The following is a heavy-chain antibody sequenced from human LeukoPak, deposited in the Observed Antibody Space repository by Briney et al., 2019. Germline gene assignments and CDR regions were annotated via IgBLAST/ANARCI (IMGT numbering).Heavy chain of an antibody. CDR2: IYYSGST. D-gene: IGHD5-12*01. V-gene: IGHV4-59*01. CDR1: GGSISSYY. CDR3: AREISGYDWFDY. Sequence: SETLSLTCTVSGGSISSYYWSWIRQPPGKGLEWIGYIYYSGSTNYNPSLKSRGTISVDTSKNQFSLKLSSVTAADTAVYYCAREISGYDWFDYWGQGTLVTVSS. J-gene: IGHJ4*02.